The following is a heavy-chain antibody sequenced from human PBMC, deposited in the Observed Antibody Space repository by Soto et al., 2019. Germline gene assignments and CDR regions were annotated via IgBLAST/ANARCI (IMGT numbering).Heavy chain of an antibody. V-gene: IGHV5-10-1*01. CDR1: GYSFTSYW. Sequence: GESLKISCKGSGYSFTSYWISWVRQMPGKGLEWMGRIDPSDSYTNYSPSFQGHVTISADKSISTAYLQWSSLKASDTAMYYCARQTRIAVAGTYYFDYWGKGTLVTVSS. CDR2: IDPSDSYT. CDR3: ARQTRIAVAGTYYFDY. J-gene: IGHJ4*02. D-gene: IGHD6-19*01.